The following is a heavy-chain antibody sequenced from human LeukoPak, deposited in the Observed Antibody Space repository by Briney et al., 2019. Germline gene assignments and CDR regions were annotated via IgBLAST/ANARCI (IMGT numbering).Heavy chain of an antibody. V-gene: IGHV4-34*01. J-gene: IGHJ6*03. CDR3: ARARDGYQHLSHSGYMDV. CDR2: INNSGST. Sequence: SETLSLTCAVYGGSFSGYYWSWIRQPPGKGLEWIGEINNSGSTNYNPSLKSRVTISVDTSKNQFSLKLSSVTAADTAVYYCARARDGYQHLSHSGYMDVWGKGTTVTVSS. D-gene: IGHD2-2*01. CDR1: GGSFSGYY.